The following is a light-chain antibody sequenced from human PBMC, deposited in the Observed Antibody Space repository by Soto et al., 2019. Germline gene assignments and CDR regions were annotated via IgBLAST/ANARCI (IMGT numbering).Light chain of an antibody. CDR1: SSAVGSYRL. J-gene: IGLJ1*01. Sequence: SVLTQPGSVSGSLAQSITISCTGSSSAVGSYRLVSWYQCHPGKVPKLITYEGNKRPSGVSNRFSGSEPGNTASLTISGLQAEDEADYYCCSSAPSRTVVFGTETKVTAL. CDR3: CSSAPSRTVV. V-gene: IGLV2-23*01. CDR2: EGN.